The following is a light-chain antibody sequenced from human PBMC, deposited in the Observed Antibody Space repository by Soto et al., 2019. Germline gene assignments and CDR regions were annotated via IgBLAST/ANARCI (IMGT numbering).Light chain of an antibody. CDR2: KAS. Sequence: IQLTQPPSSLSASVGDRVTITCRASQTISSWFAWYQQKPGKAPKLLIYKASTLKSGVPSRFSGSGSGTEFTLTISSLQPDDFATYYCQHYNSYSEAFGQGTKVDIK. CDR3: QHYNSYSEA. CDR1: QTISSW. V-gene: IGKV1-5*03. J-gene: IGKJ1*01.